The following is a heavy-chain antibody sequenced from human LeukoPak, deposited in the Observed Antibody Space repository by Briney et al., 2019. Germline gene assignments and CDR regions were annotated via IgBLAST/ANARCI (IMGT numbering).Heavy chain of an antibody. CDR1: GGSINSGTYY. CDR2: IYTSGYT. J-gene: IGHJ6*03. V-gene: IGHV4-61*02. D-gene: IGHD3-9*01. CDR3: AREESDWSSLGYFYHYMDV. Sequence: SQTLSLTCTVSGGSINSGTYYWTWIRQPAGKGLEWIGRIYTSGYTNYKPSLKSRVTISLDASKNQFSLKLGSVTAADTAVYYCAREESDWSSLGYFYHYMDVWGKGTTVTISS.